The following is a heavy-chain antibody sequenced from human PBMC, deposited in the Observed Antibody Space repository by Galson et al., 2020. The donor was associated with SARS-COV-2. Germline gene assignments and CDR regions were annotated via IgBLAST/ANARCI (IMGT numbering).Heavy chain of an antibody. CDR2: ISYSGST. D-gene: IGHD6-19*01. Sequence: SETLSLTCAVSGGSISGSDYNWGWNRQPPGKGLEWIGSISYSGSTKYNPSLRSRLTLSVDTSQNYFSLKLSSVTAADTAVYFCARHHSSGWYMGYYFDFWGQGTLATVSS. CDR3: ARHHSSGWYMGYYFDF. CDR1: GGSISGSDYN. J-gene: IGHJ4*02. V-gene: IGHV4-39*01.